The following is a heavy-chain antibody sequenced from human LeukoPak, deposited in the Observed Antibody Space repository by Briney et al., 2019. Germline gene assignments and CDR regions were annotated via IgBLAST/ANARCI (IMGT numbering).Heavy chain of an antibody. CDR1: GYTLTELS. D-gene: IGHD3-22*01. J-gene: IGHJ4*02. V-gene: IGHV1-24*01. CDR3: ATVRYFDSSGHLDLDY. CDR2: FDPEDGET. Sequence: ASVKVSCKVSGYTLTELSVHWVRQAPGKGLEWMGGFDPEDGETIYEKKFQGRVTMTEDTTTDTAYMELSSLISEDTAVYYCATVRYFDSSGHLDLDYGGQGTLVTVSS.